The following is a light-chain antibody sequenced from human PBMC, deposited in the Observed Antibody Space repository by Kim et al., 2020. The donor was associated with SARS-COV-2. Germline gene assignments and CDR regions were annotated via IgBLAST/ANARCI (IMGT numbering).Light chain of an antibody. CDR2: DAS. Sequence: GDRVTITCQASQDISNFLNWYQQKPGKAPKLLIYDASSLEPGVPSRFSGSGFGTDFTLTISNLQPEDIATYYCQQYDNLPQYTFGQGTKLEIK. CDR3: QQYDNLPQYT. J-gene: IGKJ2*01. V-gene: IGKV1-33*01. CDR1: QDISNF.